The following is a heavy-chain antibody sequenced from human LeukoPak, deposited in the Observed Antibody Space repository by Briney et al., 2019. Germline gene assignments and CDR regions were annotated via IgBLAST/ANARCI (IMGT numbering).Heavy chain of an antibody. CDR3: ARGVEPLAANTLAY. CDR2: LYSDGNT. J-gene: IGHJ4*02. CDR1: AFTVITND. D-gene: IGHD1-14*01. V-gene: IGHV3-53*01. Sequence: GRSLRLSCAASAFTVITNDMTWVRQAPGKGLEWVSVLYSDGNTKYAAYVQGRFTISRDNSKNTLYLEMNSLRPDDTAVYYCARGVEPLAANTLAYWGQGTLVTVSS.